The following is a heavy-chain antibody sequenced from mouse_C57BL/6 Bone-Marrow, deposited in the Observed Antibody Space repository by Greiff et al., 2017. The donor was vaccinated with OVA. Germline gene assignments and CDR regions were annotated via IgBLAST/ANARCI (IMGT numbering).Heavy chain of an antibody. CDR1: GYTFTSYW. CDR3: ALIQHTTGADY. CDR2: IDPNSGGT. Sequence: QVQLQQPGAELVKPGASVKLSCKASGYTFTSYWMHWVKQRPGRGLEWIGRIDPNSGGTKYNEKFKGKATLTVAKPSSTAYMPLSSLTSEDSAVFYYALIQHTTGADYWGQGTTLTVSS. D-gene: IGHD1-1*01. V-gene: IGHV1-72*01. J-gene: IGHJ2*01.